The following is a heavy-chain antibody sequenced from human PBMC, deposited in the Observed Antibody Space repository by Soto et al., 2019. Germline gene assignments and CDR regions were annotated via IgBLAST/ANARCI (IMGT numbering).Heavy chain of an antibody. CDR1: GFTFSSYW. J-gene: IGHJ6*02. CDR2: IKQDGSEK. Sequence: GGALRISCTDTGFTFSSYWMSWVRQAPGKGLEWVANIKQDGSEKYYVDSVKGRFTISRDNAKNSLYLQMNSLRAEDTAVYYCATWGHHSGYDKPYGMDVWGQGTTVTVSS. D-gene: IGHD5-12*01. V-gene: IGHV3-7*03. CDR3: ATWGHHSGYDKPYGMDV.